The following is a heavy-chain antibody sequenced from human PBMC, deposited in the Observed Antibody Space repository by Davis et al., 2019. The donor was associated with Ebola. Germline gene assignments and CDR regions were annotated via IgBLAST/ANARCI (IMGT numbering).Heavy chain of an antibody. Sequence: AASVKVSCKASGGTFSSYAISWVRQAPGQGLEWMGRIIPILGIANYAQKFQGRVTMTRDKSASTAYMELSSLRSEDTAVYYCARGPPMTPPHYYYYGMDVWGQGTTVTVSS. CDR2: IIPILGIA. J-gene: IGHJ6*02. CDR1: GGTFSSYA. D-gene: IGHD2-15*01. CDR3: ARGPPMTPPHYYYYGMDV. V-gene: IGHV1-69*04.